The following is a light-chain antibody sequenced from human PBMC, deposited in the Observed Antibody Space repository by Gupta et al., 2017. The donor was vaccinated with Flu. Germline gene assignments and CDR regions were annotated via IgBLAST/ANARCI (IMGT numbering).Light chain of an antibody. V-gene: IGKV3-11*01. Sequence: DIVLTQSPATLFLYRGESATLSSRASKSVSSYLAWYQQKPGQPPRLLVYDASNRAPGIPARFSGSGSGTDFTLTIISLEPEDFSVYYCQQRSNCPPWTFGQGTKVEIK. CDR3: QQRSNCPPWT. CDR2: DAS. J-gene: IGKJ1*01. CDR1: KSVSSY.